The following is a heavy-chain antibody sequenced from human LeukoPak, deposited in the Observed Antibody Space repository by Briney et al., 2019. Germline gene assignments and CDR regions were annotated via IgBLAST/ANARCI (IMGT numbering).Heavy chain of an antibody. CDR1: GFTFSSYE. CDR2: ISSSGSTI. D-gene: IGHD4/OR15-4a*01. J-gene: IGHJ4*02. V-gene: IGHV3-48*03. CDR3: ARSNFLYYFDY. Sequence: GGSLRLSCAASGFTFSSYEMNWVRQAPGKGLQWVSYISSSGSTIYYADSVKGRFTISRDNAKNSLYLQMNSLKAEDTAVYYCARSNFLYYFDYWGQGTLVTVSS.